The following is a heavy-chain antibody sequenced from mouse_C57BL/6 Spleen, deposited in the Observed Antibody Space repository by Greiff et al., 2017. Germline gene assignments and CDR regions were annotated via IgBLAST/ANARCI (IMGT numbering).Heavy chain of an antibody. CDR3: ARSEDYDGAMDY. D-gene: IGHD2-4*01. V-gene: IGHV1-75*01. J-gene: IGHJ4*01. CDR1: GYTFTDYY. CDR2: IFPGSGST. Sequence: VQLQQSGPELVKPGASVKISCKASGYTFTDYYINWVQQRPGQGLEWIGCIFPGSGSTYYKEKFKGKATITVDKSSSTAYMLLSSLTSEDSAVYYCARSEDYDGAMDYWGQGTSVTVSS.